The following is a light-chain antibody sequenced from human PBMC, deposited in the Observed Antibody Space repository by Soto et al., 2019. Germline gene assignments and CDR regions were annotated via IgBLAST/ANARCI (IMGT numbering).Light chain of an antibody. CDR2: GAS. CDR1: QSVSSS. J-gene: IGKJ1*01. Sequence: EIVMTQSPATLSVSPGERATLSCRASQSVSSSLAWYQQKPGQAPRPLIYGASTRATGIPARFSGSGSETEFTLTSRSLQSEDSAVYYCQQDNNWWTFGQGTKVEIK. V-gene: IGKV3-15*01. CDR3: QQDNNWWT.